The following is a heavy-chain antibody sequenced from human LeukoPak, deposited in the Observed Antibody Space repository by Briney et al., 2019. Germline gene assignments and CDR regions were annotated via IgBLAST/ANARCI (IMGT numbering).Heavy chain of an antibody. V-gene: IGHV3-7*01. Sequence: GGSLRLSCAASGFIFSNYAMSWVRQAPGKGLECVANINQDGSDKYYVDSVKGRFTISRDNTKNSLYLQMNSLRAEDTAVYYCVGGDYWGQGTLVTVSS. CDR1: GFIFSNYA. CDR3: VGGDY. J-gene: IGHJ4*02. CDR2: INQDGSDK.